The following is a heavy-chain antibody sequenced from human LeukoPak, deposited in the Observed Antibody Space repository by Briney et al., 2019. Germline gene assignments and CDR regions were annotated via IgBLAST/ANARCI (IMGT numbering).Heavy chain of an antibody. Sequence: GGSLRLSCAASGFTFSTYEMNWVRQAPGKGLEWVSYINSCGNTKHYSDSVRGRFTVSRDNAKNSLYLQMNSLRAEDTAMYYCARDQNWSPDWWGQGTLVTVSS. CDR3: ARDQNWSPDW. CDR1: GFTFSTYE. V-gene: IGHV3-48*03. CDR2: INSCGNTK. D-gene: IGHD1-1*01. J-gene: IGHJ4*02.